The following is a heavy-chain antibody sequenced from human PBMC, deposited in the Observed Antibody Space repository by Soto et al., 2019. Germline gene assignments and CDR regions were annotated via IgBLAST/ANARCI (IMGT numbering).Heavy chain of an antibody. V-gene: IGHV3-33*01. CDR1: GFRFSNHG. Sequence: GGSLRLSCAASGFRFSNHGMHWVRQAPGKGLEWVAVIWYDGSNKHYADSVKGRFTISIDNSRNTLFLQVNSLRAEDTAVYYCARDRSVDYFDYWGRGALVTVSS. CDR3: ARDRSVDYFDY. D-gene: IGHD2-15*01. J-gene: IGHJ4*02. CDR2: IWYDGSNK.